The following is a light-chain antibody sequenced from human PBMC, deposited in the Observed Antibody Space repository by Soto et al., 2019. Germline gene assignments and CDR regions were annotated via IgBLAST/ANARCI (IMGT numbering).Light chain of an antibody. V-gene: IGLV1-44*01. Sequence: QSVLTQPPSASGTPGQRVTMSCSGSSSNIGSNTVNWYQHLPGTAPKLLIYSNDQRPSGVPDRFSGSKSGTSASLAISGLQSEDEADYSCAAWDDSLNGDYVFGTGTKLTVL. CDR1: SSNIGSNT. CDR3: AAWDDSLNGDYV. J-gene: IGLJ1*01. CDR2: SND.